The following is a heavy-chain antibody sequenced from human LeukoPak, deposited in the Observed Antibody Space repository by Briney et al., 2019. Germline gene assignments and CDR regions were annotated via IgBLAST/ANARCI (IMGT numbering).Heavy chain of an antibody. D-gene: IGHD5-18*01. V-gene: IGHV3-48*03. J-gene: IGHJ4*02. CDR2: ISSSGSTI. Sequence: GGSLRLSCAASGFTFSSYEMNWVRQAPGKGLEWVSYISSSGSTIFCADSVKGRFTISRDNAKNSLYLQMNSLRAEDTAVYYCAREIPGRIHRYYFDYWGQGTLVTVSS. CDR1: GFTFSSYE. CDR3: AREIPGRIHRYYFDY.